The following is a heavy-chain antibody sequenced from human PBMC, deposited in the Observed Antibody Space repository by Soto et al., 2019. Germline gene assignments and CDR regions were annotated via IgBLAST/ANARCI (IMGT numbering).Heavy chain of an antibody. CDR1: GGSISSGDYY. V-gene: IGHV4-30-4*01. CDR2: IYYSGST. CDR3: ARVAAQHYYGMDV. Sequence: QVQLQESGPGLVKPSQTLSLTCTVSGGSISSGDYYWSWIRQPPGKGLEGIGYIYYSGSTYYNPTLNRRVTISVDTSKNQFSLKLSSVTAADTAVYYCARVAAQHYYGMDVWGQGTTVTVAS. J-gene: IGHJ6*02.